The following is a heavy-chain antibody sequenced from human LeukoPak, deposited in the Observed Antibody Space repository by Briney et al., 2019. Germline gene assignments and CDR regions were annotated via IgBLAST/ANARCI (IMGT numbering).Heavy chain of an antibody. CDR1: GFTFSTYA. J-gene: IGHJ6*03. D-gene: IGHD3-16*01. CDR2: ISTNGGTT. Sequence: GGSLRLSCAASGFTFSTYAMHWVRQAPGKGLEYVSGISTNGGTTYYANSVKGGFTISRDNSKNTLFLQMGSLRAEDMAVYYCARVTSYFYYMDVWGQGTTVTVSS. V-gene: IGHV3-64*01. CDR3: ARVTSYFYYMDV.